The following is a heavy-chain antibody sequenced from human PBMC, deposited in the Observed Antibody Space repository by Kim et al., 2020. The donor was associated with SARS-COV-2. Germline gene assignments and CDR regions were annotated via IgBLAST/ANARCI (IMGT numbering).Heavy chain of an antibody. J-gene: IGHJ3*02. Sequence: SETLSLTCTVSGGSISSSSYYWGWIRQPPGKGLEWIGSIYYSGSTYYNPSLKSRVTISVDTSKNQFSLKLSSVTAADTAVYYCARHEAIVVVPAAINAFDIWGPGTMVTVSS. CDR3: ARHEAIVVVPAAINAFDI. CDR1: GGSISSSSYY. V-gene: IGHV4-39*01. D-gene: IGHD2-2*01. CDR2: IYYSGST.